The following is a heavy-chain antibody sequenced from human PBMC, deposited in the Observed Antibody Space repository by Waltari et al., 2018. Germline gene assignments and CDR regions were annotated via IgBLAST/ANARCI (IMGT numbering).Heavy chain of an antibody. J-gene: IGHJ3*02. V-gene: IGHV1-8*01. CDR1: GYTFTSYD. CDR3: ARGGRITMIVVVIAEAFDI. CDR2: MNPNSGNK. Sequence: QVQLVQSGAEVKKPGASVKVSCKASGYTFTSYDINWVRQATGQGLEWMGWMNPNSGNKGYAQKFQGRVTMTRNTSISTAYMELSSLRSEDTAVYYCARGGRITMIVVVIAEAFDIWGQGTMVTVSS. D-gene: IGHD3-22*01.